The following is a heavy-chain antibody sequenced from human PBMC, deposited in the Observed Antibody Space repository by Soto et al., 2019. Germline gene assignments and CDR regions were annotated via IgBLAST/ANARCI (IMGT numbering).Heavy chain of an antibody. CDR2: ISGSGGST. J-gene: IGHJ6*03. D-gene: IGHD4-17*01. CDR1: GFTFSSYA. V-gene: IGHV3-23*01. Sequence: GSLRLSCAASGFTFSSYAMSWVRQAPGKGLEWVSAISGSGGSTYYADSVKGRFTISRDNSKNTLYLQMNSLRAEDTAVYYCAKIYGDYYYMDVWGKGTTVTVSS. CDR3: AKIYGDYYYMDV.